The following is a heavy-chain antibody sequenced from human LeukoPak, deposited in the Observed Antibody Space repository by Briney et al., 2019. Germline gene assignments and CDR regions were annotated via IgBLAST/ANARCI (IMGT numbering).Heavy chain of an antibody. Sequence: PGGSLRLSCAASGLTFSNYWMICVRQAPGKGLEWVGNIKQDGSEKRYADSVRGRFSISRDNAQTSLYLQMNSLRAEDTAVYYCARASDPWLQLTWGQGTLVTVSS. CDR1: GLTFSNYW. J-gene: IGHJ5*02. D-gene: IGHD5-24*01. V-gene: IGHV3-7*05. CDR2: IKQDGSEK. CDR3: ARASDPWLQLT.